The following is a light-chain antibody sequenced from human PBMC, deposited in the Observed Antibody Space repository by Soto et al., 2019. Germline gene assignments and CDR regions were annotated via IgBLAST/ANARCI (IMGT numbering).Light chain of an antibody. CDR2: GAS. Sequence: DIVLTQSPGTLSLSPGESATLSCRVSQSVSSTYLAWYQQKPGQAPRILIFGASNRATGIPDRFSGSGSGTDFTLTISRLEPEDCAVYYCQHYGSSSYTFGQGTKLEIK. CDR3: QHYGSSSYT. CDR1: QSVSSTY. J-gene: IGKJ2*01. V-gene: IGKV3-20*01.